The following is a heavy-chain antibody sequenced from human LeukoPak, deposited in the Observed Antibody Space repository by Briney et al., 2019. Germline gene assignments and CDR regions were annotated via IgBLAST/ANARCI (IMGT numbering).Heavy chain of an antibody. V-gene: IGHV1-24*01. J-gene: IGHJ4*02. CDR2: FDPEDGET. CDR3: ATASGVAPFDY. CDR1: GYTLTELS. D-gene: IGHD1-26*01. Sequence: ASVKVSCKVSGYTLTELSMHWVRQAPGKGLEWMGGFDPEDGETIYAQKFQGRVTTTEDTSTDTAYMELSSLRSEDTAVYYCATASGVAPFDYWGQGTLVTVSS.